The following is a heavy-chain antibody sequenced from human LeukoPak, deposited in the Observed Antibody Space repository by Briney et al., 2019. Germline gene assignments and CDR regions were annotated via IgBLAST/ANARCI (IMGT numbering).Heavy chain of an antibody. Sequence: SCKASGGTFSSYAMHWVRQAPGKGLEWVAVISYDGSNKYYADSVKGRFTISRDNSKNTLYLQMNSLRAEDTAVYYCARVAAGAVAGTGDYYYYGMDVWGQGTTVTVSS. CDR3: ARVAAGAVAGTGDYYYYGMDV. V-gene: IGHV3-30-3*01. D-gene: IGHD6-19*01. CDR1: GGTFSSYA. J-gene: IGHJ6*02. CDR2: ISYDGSNK.